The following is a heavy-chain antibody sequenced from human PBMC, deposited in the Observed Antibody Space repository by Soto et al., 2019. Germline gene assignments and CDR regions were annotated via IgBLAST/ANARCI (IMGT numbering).Heavy chain of an antibody. CDR2: IWYDGNYK. CDR1: GFTFSGYG. V-gene: IGHV3-33*01. Sequence: QIQLVESGGGVVQPGRSLRLSCVADGFTFSGYGMHWVRQAPGKGLEWVTVIWYDGNYKYYADSVKGRFTISRDNSKKTLFLEMNSLRVEDTAVYYCARGVSDPEGGYYYGMDVWGQGTTVTVSS. CDR3: ARGVSDPEGGYYYGMDV. D-gene: IGHD2-21*02. J-gene: IGHJ6*02.